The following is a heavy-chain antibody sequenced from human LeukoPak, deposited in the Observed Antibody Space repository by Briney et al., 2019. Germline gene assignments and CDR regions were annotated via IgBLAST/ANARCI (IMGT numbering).Heavy chain of an antibody. CDR3: AVDQGDRCLDP. D-gene: IGHD3-16*01. CDR2: ISHSGGGT. V-gene: IGHV3-23*01. Sequence: GGSLRLSCAASGFTFSSFAMSCVRQIPRKGLEWVSSISHSGGGTNYADSVKGRFTISRDNSKGTLFLQMDSLRGDDTAIYYCAVDQGDRCLDPWGQGTLVTVSS. J-gene: IGHJ5*02. CDR1: GFTFSSFA.